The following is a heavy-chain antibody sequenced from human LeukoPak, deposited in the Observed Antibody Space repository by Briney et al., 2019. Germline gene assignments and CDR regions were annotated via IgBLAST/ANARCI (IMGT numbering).Heavy chain of an antibody. V-gene: IGHV1-2*02. J-gene: IGHJ4*02. D-gene: IGHD6-19*01. CDR1: GYTFTGYY. Sequence: ASVKVSCKASGYTFTGYYMHWVRQAPGQGLEWMGWINPNSGGTNYAQKFQGRVTMTRDTSISTAYMELSRLRSDDTAVYSCARVSEGLIAVAGTFDYWGQGTLVTVSS. CDR2: INPNSGGT. CDR3: ARVSEGLIAVAGTFDY.